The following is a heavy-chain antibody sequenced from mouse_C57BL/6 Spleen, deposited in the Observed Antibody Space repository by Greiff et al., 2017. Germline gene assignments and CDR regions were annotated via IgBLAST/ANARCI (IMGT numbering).Heavy chain of an antibody. Sequence: QVQLQQSGAELARPGASVKLSCKASGYTFTSYGISWVKQRTGQGLEWIGEIYPRSGNTYYNEKFKGKATLTADKSSSTAYMELRSLTSEDSAVYFCARGGSSGPFAYWGQGTLVTVSA. J-gene: IGHJ3*01. CDR1: GYTFTSYG. CDR3: ARGGSSGPFAY. CDR2: IYPRSGNT. V-gene: IGHV1-81*01. D-gene: IGHD3-2*02.